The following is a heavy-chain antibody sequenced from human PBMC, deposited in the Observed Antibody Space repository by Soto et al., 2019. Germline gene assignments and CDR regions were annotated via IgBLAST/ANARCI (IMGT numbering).Heavy chain of an antibody. D-gene: IGHD1-1*01. V-gene: IGHV4-59*01. J-gene: IGHJ6*03. CDR3: ARVVQFPFYYYMDV. Sequence: PSETLSLTCTVSGGSISSYYWSWIRQPPGKGLEWIGYIYYSGSTNYNPSLKSRVTISVDTSKNQFSLKLSSVTAADTAVYYCARVVQFPFYYYMDVWGKGTTVTVSS. CDR1: GGSISSYY. CDR2: IYYSGST.